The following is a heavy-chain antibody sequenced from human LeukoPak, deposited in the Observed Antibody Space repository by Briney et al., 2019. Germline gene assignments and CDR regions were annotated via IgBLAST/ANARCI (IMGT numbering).Heavy chain of an antibody. CDR2: INGDGSST. J-gene: IGHJ5*02. V-gene: IGHV3-74*01. D-gene: IGHD1-14*01. CDR3: AKGSGINHYHWIDP. Sequence: RGSPRLSCAASGFTFSSYLMHWVRQVPGKGLVWVSRINGDGSSTSYADSVKGRFTISRDNSKNTLYLQMDSLRAEDTALYYCAKGSGINHYHWIDPWGQGNLVTVPS. CDR1: GFTFSSYL.